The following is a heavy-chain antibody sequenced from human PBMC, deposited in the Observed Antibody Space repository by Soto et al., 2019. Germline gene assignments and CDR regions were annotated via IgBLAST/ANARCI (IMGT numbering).Heavy chain of an antibody. Sequence: QLQLVESGGGVVQPGRSLRLSCAASGFTFSNYIMHWVRQAPGEGLEWVAFISYDGSNKDYADSVKGRFTISRDNSKNTLYLQLSSLRPEDTAVYYCAGGDTYYAMGVWGQGTTVTVSS. CDR2: ISYDGSNK. CDR1: GFTFSNYI. J-gene: IGHJ6*02. CDR3: AGGDTYYAMGV. V-gene: IGHV3-30-3*01. D-gene: IGHD5-18*01.